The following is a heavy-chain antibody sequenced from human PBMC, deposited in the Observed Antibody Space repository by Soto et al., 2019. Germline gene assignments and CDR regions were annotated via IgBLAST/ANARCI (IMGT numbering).Heavy chain of an antibody. CDR2: IWYDGSNK. D-gene: IGHD5-18*01. Sequence: PGGSLRLSXAASGFTFSSYGMHWVRQAPGKGLEWVAVIWYDGSNKYYADSVKGRFTISRDNSKNTLYLQMNSLRAEDTAVYYCARVDTAMLTVYYYGMDVWGQGTTVTVSS. CDR1: GFTFSSYG. CDR3: ARVDTAMLTVYYYGMDV. V-gene: IGHV3-33*01. J-gene: IGHJ6*02.